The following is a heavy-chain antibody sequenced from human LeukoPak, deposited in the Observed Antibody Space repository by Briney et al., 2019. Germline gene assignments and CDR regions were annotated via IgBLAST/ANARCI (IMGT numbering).Heavy chain of an antibody. J-gene: IGHJ4*02. Sequence: GASVKVSCKASGGTFSSYAISWVRQAPGQGLEWMGGIIPIFGTANYAQKFQGRVTITADESTSTAYMELSSLRSEDTAVYYCARSIYGSGSYYFDYWGQGNLVTVSS. V-gene: IGHV1-69*01. CDR1: GGTFSSYA. CDR2: IIPIFGTA. D-gene: IGHD3-10*01. CDR3: ARSIYGSGSYYFDY.